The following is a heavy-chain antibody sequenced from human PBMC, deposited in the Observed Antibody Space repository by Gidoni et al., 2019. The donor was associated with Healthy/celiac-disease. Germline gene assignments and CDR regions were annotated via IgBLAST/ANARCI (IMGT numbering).Heavy chain of an antibody. CDR3: ARVDTAMVLLYYFDY. V-gene: IGHV5-51*01. J-gene: IGHJ4*02. D-gene: IGHD5-18*01. CDR1: GYSFTSYW. CDR2: IYPGDSDT. Sequence: EVQLVQSGAEVKKPGESLKISCKGSGYSFTSYWIGWVRQMPGKGLEWMGIIYPGDSDTRYSPSFQGQVTISADKSISTAYLQWSSLKASDTAMYYCARVDTAMVLLYYFDYWGQGTLVTVSS.